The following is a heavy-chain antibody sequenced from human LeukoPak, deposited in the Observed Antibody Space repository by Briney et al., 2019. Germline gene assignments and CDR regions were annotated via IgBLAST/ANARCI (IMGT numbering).Heavy chain of an antibody. CDR3: AAQWLILGAFDH. D-gene: IGHD6-19*01. Sequence: GGSLRLSCAASGFTFSSYGMHWVRQAPGKGLEWVAVISYDGSNKYYADSVKGRFTISRDNSKNTLYLQMNSLRAEDTAVYYCAAQWLILGAFDHWGRGTLVTVSS. J-gene: IGHJ4*02. CDR1: GFTFSSYG. CDR2: ISYDGSNK. V-gene: IGHV3-30*03.